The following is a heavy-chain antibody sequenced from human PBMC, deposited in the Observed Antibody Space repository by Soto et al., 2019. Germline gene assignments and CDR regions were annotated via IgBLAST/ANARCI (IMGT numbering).Heavy chain of an antibody. V-gene: IGHV5-10-1*01. D-gene: IGHD3-3*01. Sequence: GESLKISCKGSGYSFTSYWISWARQMPGKGLEWMGRIDPSDSYTNYSPSFQGHVTISADKSISTAYLQWSSLKASDTAMYYCARHTRSPTYYDFWSGFARGWFDPWGQGTLVTVSS. J-gene: IGHJ5*02. CDR1: GYSFTSYW. CDR2: IDPSDSYT. CDR3: ARHTRSPTYYDFWSGFARGWFDP.